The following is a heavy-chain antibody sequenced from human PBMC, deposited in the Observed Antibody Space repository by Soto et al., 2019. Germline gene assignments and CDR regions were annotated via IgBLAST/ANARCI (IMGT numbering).Heavy chain of an antibody. CDR3: ARQGAVARLPDY. CDR2: IWYDGSNK. CDR1: GFTFSSYG. J-gene: IGHJ4*02. Sequence: PGGSLRLSCAASGFTFSSYGMHWVRQAPGKGLEWVAVIWYDGSNKYYADSVKGRFTISRDNSKNTLYLQMNSLRAEDTAVYYCARQGAVARLPDYWGQGTLVTVSS. D-gene: IGHD6-19*01. V-gene: IGHV3-33*01.